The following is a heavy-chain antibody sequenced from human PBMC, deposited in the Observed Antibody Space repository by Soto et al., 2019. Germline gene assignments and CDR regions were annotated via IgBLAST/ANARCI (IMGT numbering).Heavy chain of an antibody. J-gene: IGHJ5*02. CDR2: IYYSGST. D-gene: IGHD6-6*01. V-gene: IGHV4-31*03. CDR1: GGSISSGGYY. Sequence: PSETLSLTCTVSGGSISSGGYYWSWIRQHPGKGLEWIGYIYYSGSTYYNPSLKSRVTISVDTSKNQFSLKLSSVTAADTAVYYCARDPQLYSNWFDPWGQGTLVTVSS. CDR3: ARDPQLYSNWFDP.